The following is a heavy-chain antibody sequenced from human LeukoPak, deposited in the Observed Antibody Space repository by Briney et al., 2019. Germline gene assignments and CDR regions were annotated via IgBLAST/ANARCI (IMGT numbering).Heavy chain of an antibody. CDR2: INHSGST. CDR1: GGSFSGYY. CDR3: ARAPPGHIVVVTAASNAFDI. V-gene: IGHV4-34*01. J-gene: IGHJ3*02. D-gene: IGHD2-21*02. Sequence: PSETLSLTCAVYGGSFSGYYWSWIRQPPGKGLEWIGEINHSGSTNYNPSLKSRVTISVDTSKNQFSLKLSSVPAADTAVYYCARAPPGHIVVVTAASNAFDIWGQGTMVTVSS.